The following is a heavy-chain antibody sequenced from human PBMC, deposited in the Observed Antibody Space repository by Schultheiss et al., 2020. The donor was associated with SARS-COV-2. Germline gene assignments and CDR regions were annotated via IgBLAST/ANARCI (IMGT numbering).Heavy chain of an antibody. J-gene: IGHJ4*02. Sequence: SETLSLTCTVSGGSVSSGSYYWSWIRQPPGKGLEWIGEIHHSGSTNYNPSLKSRVTISVDKSKNQFSLKLYSVTAADTAVYYCASGGVAGTFDYWGQGTLVTVSS. CDR3: ASGGVAGTFDY. D-gene: IGHD6-19*01. CDR1: GGSVSSGSYY. CDR2: IHHSGST. V-gene: IGHV4-61*01.